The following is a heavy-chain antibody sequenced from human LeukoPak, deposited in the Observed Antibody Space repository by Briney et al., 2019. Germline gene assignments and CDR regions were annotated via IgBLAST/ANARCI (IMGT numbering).Heavy chain of an antibody. CDR1: GGSISSYY. CDR3: ARGERAYCGGDCSGSLDY. D-gene: IGHD2-21*02. Sequence: PSETLSLTCTVSGGSISSYYWSWIRQPAGKGLEWIGRIYTSGSTNYNPSLKSRVTMSVGTSKNQFSLKLSSVTAADTAVYYCARGERAYCGGDCSGSLDYWGQGTLVTVSS. J-gene: IGHJ4*02. CDR2: IYTSGST. V-gene: IGHV4-4*07.